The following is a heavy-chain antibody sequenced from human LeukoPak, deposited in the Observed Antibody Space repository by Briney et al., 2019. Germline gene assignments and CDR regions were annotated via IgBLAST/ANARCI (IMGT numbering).Heavy chain of an antibody. Sequence: PGGSLRLSCAASGFTFSSYGMHWVRQAPGKGLEWVAFIRYDGSNKYYADSVKGRFTISRDNSKNTLYLQMNSLRAEDTAVYYCARDSSGWYGGDFDYWGQGTLVTVSS. CDR1: GFTFSSYG. CDR2: IRYDGSNK. J-gene: IGHJ4*02. CDR3: ARDSSGWYGGDFDY. V-gene: IGHV3-30*02. D-gene: IGHD6-19*01.